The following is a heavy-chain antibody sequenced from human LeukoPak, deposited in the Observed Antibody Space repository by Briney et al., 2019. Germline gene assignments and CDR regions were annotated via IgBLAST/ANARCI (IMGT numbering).Heavy chain of an antibody. V-gene: IGHV3-33*06. CDR2: IWYDGSNK. D-gene: IGHD2-8*01. CDR1: GFTFSSYG. CDR3: AKATSTNGVWNAFDI. Sequence: PGGSLRLSCAASGFTFSSYGMHWVRQAPGKGLEWVAVIWYDGSNKYYADSVKGRFTISRDNSKNTLYLQMNSLRAEDTAVYYCAKATSTNGVWNAFDIWGQGTMVTVSS. J-gene: IGHJ3*02.